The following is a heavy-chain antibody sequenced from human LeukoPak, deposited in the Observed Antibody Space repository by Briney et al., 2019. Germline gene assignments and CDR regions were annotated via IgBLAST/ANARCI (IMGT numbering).Heavy chain of an antibody. CDR3: ATVIVATTTDY. D-gene: IGHD5-12*01. CDR2: ISSSSSYI. Sequence: GGSLRLSCAASGFTFSSYSMNWVRQAPGKGLEWVSSISSSSSYIYYADSVKGRFTIPRDNTKNSLYLQMNSLRAEDTAVYYCATVIVATTTDYWGQGTLVTVSS. J-gene: IGHJ4*02. CDR1: GFTFSSYS. V-gene: IGHV3-21*01.